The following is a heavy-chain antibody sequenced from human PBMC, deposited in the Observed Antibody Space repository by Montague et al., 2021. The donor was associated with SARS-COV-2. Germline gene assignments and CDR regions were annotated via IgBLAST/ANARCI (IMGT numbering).Heavy chain of an antibody. CDR3: ARESGYSSGCRLYYRMDV. V-gene: IGHV4-4*07. CDR2: LYTSGST. D-gene: IGHD6-19*01. J-gene: IGHJ6*02. Sequence: SETLSLTCTVSGGSISNYYWTWIRLPAGKGLEWIWRLYTSGSTTFNSSLTSRVTMSVYTSQNQFPLNVTSVTAADTAISYCARESGYSSGCRLYYRMDVWGQGTLVTVS. CDR1: GGSISNYY.